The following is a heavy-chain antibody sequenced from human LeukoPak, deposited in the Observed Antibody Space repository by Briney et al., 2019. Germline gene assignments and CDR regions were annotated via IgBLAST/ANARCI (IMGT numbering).Heavy chain of an antibody. Sequence: SETLSLTCTVSGGSISSYYWSWIRQPPGKGLEWIGEINHSGSTNCNPSLKSRVTISVDTSKNQFSLKLSSVTAADTAVYYCATRHVLRYFDWFRYWGQGTLVTVSS. D-gene: IGHD3-9*01. J-gene: IGHJ4*02. V-gene: IGHV4-34*01. CDR3: ATRHVLRYFDWFRY. CDR2: INHSGST. CDR1: GGSISSYY.